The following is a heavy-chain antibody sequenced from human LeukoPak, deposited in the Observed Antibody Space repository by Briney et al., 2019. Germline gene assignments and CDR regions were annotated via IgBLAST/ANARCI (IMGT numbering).Heavy chain of an antibody. V-gene: IGHV4-59*01. CDR2: IYYSGST. Sequence: SETLSLTCTVSGGSISSYYWSWIRQPPGKGLEWIGYIYYSGSTNYNPSLKSRVTISVDTSKNQFSLKLSSVTAADTAVYYCARDLGYGGNENARNNWFDPWGQGTLVTVSS. D-gene: IGHD4-23*01. CDR3: ARDLGYGGNENARNNWFDP. J-gene: IGHJ5*02. CDR1: GGSISSYY.